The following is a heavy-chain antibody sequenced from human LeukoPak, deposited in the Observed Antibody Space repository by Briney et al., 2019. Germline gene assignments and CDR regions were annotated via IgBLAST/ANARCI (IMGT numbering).Heavy chain of an antibody. Sequence: KPSETLSLTCTVSGYSISSGYYWGWIRPPPGKGLEWIGSIYHSGSTYYNPSLKSRVTISVDTSKNQFSLKLSSVTAADTAAYYCARQHYDFWSGYYKDYYYYYMDVWGKGTTVTVSS. CDR3: ARQHYDFWSGYYKDYYYYYMDV. J-gene: IGHJ6*03. CDR1: GYSISSGYY. CDR2: IYHSGST. D-gene: IGHD3-3*01. V-gene: IGHV4-38-2*02.